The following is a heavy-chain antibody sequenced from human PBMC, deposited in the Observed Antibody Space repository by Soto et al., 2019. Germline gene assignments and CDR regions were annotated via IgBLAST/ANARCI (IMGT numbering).Heavy chain of an antibody. J-gene: IGHJ6*02. CDR3: ASGIVGATTSGMDV. CDR2: INWNGGST. CDR1: GFTFDDYG. D-gene: IGHD1-26*01. V-gene: IGHV3-20*04. Sequence: GSLRLSCAASGFTFDDYGMSWVRQAPGKGLEWVSGINWNGGSTGYADSVKGRFTISRDNAKNSLYLQMNSLRAEDTALYYCASGIVGATTSGMDVWGQGTTVTAP.